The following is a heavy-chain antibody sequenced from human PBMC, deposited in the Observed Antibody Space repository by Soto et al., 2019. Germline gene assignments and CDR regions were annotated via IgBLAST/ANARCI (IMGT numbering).Heavy chain of an antibody. CDR1: GDSVSSNSAA. J-gene: IGHJ6*02. CDR3: VRAEQGSVYNYGMDV. V-gene: IGHV6-1*01. Sequence: SQTLSLTCATSGDSVSSNSAAWYWIRQSPSRGLEGLGRRCYRSKWYNDYAVSVKSRITINTDTSKNQFSLQLNSVTPEDTAVDCCVRAEQGSVYNYGMDVWGQGTTVTVSS. CDR2: RCYRSKWYN. D-gene: IGHD3-10*01.